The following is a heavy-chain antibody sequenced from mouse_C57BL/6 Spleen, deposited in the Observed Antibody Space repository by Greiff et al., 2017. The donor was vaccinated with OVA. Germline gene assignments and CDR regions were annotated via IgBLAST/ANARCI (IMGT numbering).Heavy chain of an antibody. J-gene: IGHJ2*01. D-gene: IGHD2-3*01. CDR3: AREGLLHFDY. CDR1: GYTFTSYW. Sequence: QVQLQQPGAELVKPGASVKLSCKASGYTFTSYWMQWVKQRPGQGLEWIGEIDPSDSYTNYNQKFKGKATLTVDTSSSTAYMQLSSLTSEDAAVYYCAREGLLHFDYWGQGTTLTVSS. V-gene: IGHV1-50*01. CDR2: IDPSDSYT.